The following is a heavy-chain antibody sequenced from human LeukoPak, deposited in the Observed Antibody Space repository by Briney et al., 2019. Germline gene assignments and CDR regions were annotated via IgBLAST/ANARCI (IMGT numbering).Heavy chain of an antibody. CDR1: GFTVSSDY. J-gene: IGHJ4*02. Sequence: GGSLRLSYAASGFTVSSDYMSWVRQAPGKGLEWVSVIFSGGTIYYADSVKGRFTISRDHSKNTLYLQMSSLRAEDTAVYCCVKVGKWQPNGPFDYWGQGTLVTVSS. CDR2: IFSGGTI. V-gene: IGHV3-53*05. D-gene: IGHD1-26*01. CDR3: VKVGKWQPNGPFDY.